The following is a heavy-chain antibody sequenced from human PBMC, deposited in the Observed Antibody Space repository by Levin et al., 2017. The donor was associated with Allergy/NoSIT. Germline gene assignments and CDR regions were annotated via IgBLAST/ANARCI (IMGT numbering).Heavy chain of an antibody. V-gene: IGHV3-23*01. CDR1: GFTFSSYA. Sequence: PGGSLRLSCAASGFTFSSYAMSWVRQAPGKGLEWVSAISGSGGSTYYADSVKGRFTISRDNSKNTLYLQMNSLRAEDTAVYYCATAYYDILTGYWGQGFYFDYWGQGTLVTVSS. CDR2: ISGSGGST. D-gene: IGHD3-9*01. J-gene: IGHJ4*02. CDR3: ATAYYDILTGYWGQGFYFDY.